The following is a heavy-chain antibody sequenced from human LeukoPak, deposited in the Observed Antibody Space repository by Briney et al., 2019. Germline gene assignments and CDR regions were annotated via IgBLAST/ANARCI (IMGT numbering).Heavy chain of an antibody. D-gene: IGHD6-19*01. V-gene: IGHV7-4-1*02. Sequence: ASVKVSCKASGYTFTSYAMNWVRQAPGQGLEWMGWINTNTGNPTYAQGFTRRFVFSLDTSVSTAYLQISSLKAEDTAVYYCARGSSSGWYSNWFDPWGQGTLVTVSS. CDR2: INTNTGNP. J-gene: IGHJ5*02. CDR1: GYTFTSYA. CDR3: ARGSSSGWYSNWFDP.